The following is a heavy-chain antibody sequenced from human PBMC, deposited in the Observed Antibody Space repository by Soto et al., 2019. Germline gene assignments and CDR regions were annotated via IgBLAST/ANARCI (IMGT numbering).Heavy chain of an antibody. D-gene: IGHD2-21*02. J-gene: IGHJ4*02. Sequence: QVQLVESGGGVVQPGRSLRVSCAASGFTFKNYAMHWVRQAPGKGLEWVAVISSDGGNEYYADSLKGRFTIPRDNSNNTLYLQMKSLGPEDTAVYYCARGAALTPILHFDFWGQGTPVTVSS. CDR2: ISSDGGNE. CDR3: ARGAALTPILHFDF. V-gene: IGHV3-30-3*01. CDR1: GFTFKNYA.